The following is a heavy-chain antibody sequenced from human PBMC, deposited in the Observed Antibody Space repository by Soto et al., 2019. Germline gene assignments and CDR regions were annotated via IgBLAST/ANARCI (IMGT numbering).Heavy chain of an antibody. CDR3: ARDSGAKLSSS. CDR1: GGTFSSYR. D-gene: IGHD6-13*01. Sequence: SVKVSCKASGGTFSSYRINWVRQAPGQGLEWMGGIVPIYRTADSAQEFQGRVTITADESARTAYMELRSLKSRDTAVYYCARDSGAKLSSSWGQGTLVTVSS. J-gene: IGHJ4*02. CDR2: IVPIYRTA. V-gene: IGHV1-69*13.